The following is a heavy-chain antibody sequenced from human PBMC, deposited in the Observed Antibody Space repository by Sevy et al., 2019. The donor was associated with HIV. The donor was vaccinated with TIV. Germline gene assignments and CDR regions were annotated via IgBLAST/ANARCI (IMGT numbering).Heavy chain of an antibody. CDR3: ATDTNPAVAGPGGSYYGWFDP. Sequence: ASVKVSCKVSGYTLTELSMQWVRQAPGKGLEWMGGFDPEDGETIYAQKFQGRVTMTEDTSTDTAYMELSSLRSEDTAVYYCATDTNPAVAGPGGSYYGWFDPWGQGTLVTVSS. CDR2: FDPEDGET. CDR1: GYTLTELS. V-gene: IGHV1-24*01. D-gene: IGHD1-26*01. J-gene: IGHJ5*02.